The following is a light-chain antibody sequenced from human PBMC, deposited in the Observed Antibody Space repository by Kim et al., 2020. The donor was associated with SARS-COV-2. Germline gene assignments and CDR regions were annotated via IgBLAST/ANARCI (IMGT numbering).Light chain of an antibody. CDR1: QTVSSSY. Sequence: WPPGERATLSCRASQTVSSSYLAWYQQRPGQAPRLLISGASSRATAIPDRFSGSGSGADFTLTISRLEPEDFAVYYCQQYGTSPYTFGQGTKLEI. CDR2: GAS. CDR3: QQYGTSPYT. J-gene: IGKJ2*01. V-gene: IGKV3-20*01.